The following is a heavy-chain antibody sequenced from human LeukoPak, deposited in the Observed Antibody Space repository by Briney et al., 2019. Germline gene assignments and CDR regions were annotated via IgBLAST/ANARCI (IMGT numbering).Heavy chain of an antibody. D-gene: IGHD3-3*01. CDR1: GFTFSSYT. V-gene: IGHV3-21*01. J-gene: IGHJ4*02. CDR2: ISSSSSYI. CDR3: ARDRNTDFWSGYYTNYFDY. Sequence: PGGSLRLSCAVSGFTFSSYTINWVRQAPGKGLEWVSSISSSSSYIYYADSVKGRFTISRDNAKNSLSLQMSSLRAEDTAVYYCARDRNTDFWSGYYTNYFDYWGQGTLVIVSS.